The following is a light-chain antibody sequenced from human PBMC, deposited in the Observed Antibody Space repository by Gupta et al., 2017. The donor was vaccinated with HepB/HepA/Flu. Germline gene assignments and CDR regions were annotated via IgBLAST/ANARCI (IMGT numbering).Light chain of an antibody. Sequence: DIQLTQSPSSLSAFVGDRVTITCRASQGISSYLTWYQQKPGKAPKLLIYTASNLQGGVPSRFSGSGSGKEFTLTINSLQPEDVANYYWQQVDTYPPTFGGGTKVEIK. CDR3: QQVDTYPPT. V-gene: IGKV1-9*01. CDR1: QGISSY. CDR2: TAS. J-gene: IGKJ4*01.